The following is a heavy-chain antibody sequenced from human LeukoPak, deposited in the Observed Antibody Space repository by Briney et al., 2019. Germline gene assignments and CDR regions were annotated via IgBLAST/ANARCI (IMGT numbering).Heavy chain of an antibody. CDR3: ARDRIAVAGRRYYYYMDV. Sequence: PGASVKVSCKASGYIFTSYGISWVRQALGQGLEWMGGIIPIYGTANYAQKFQGRVTITADKSTSTAYMELSSLRSEDTAVYYCARDRIAVAGRRYYYYMDVWGKGTTVTVSS. V-gene: IGHV1-69*06. CDR1: GYIFTSYG. CDR2: IIPIYGTA. J-gene: IGHJ6*03. D-gene: IGHD6-19*01.